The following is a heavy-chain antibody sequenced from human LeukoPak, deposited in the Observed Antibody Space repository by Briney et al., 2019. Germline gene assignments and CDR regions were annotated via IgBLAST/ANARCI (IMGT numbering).Heavy chain of an antibody. CDR2: IHYSGIT. Sequence: SETLSLTCTVSGASISSYYWSWIRQPPGKGLEWIGYIHYSGITYYNPSLKSRVTISQDTSKNQFTLKLSSVTAADTAVYYCAREKDVGYWYFDLWGRGTLVTVSS. D-gene: IGHD3-22*01. CDR1: GASISSYY. J-gene: IGHJ2*01. V-gene: IGHV4-59*06. CDR3: AREKDVGYWYFDL.